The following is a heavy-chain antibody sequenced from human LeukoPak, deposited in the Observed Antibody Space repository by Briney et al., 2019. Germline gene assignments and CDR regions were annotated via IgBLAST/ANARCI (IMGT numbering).Heavy chain of an antibody. CDR1: GDSISTYY. V-gene: IGHV4-59*01. CDR3: ARGGGWRNYFDY. D-gene: IGHD6-19*01. CDR2: IYYSGNT. Sequence: SETLSLTCTVSGDSISTYYWSWIRQPPGKGLEWIGYIYYSGNTNYNPSPKSRVTISVDTSKNQFSLKLSSVTAADTAIYYCARGGGWRNYFDYWGQGTLVTVSS. J-gene: IGHJ4*02.